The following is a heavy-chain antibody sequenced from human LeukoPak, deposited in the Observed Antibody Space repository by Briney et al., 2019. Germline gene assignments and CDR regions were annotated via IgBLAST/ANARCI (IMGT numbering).Heavy chain of an antibody. V-gene: IGHV3-21*01. Sequence: GGSLRLSCAASGFTFNSYTINWVRQAPGKGLEWVSSISSSSSYIYYADSVKGRFTISRDNAKNSLYLQMNGLRAEDTAIYYCAREGRGGPPRGSGSYGFDYWGQGTLVTVSS. CDR3: AREGRGGPPRGSGSYGFDY. J-gene: IGHJ4*02. CDR1: GFTFNSYT. D-gene: IGHD3-10*01. CDR2: ISSSSSYI.